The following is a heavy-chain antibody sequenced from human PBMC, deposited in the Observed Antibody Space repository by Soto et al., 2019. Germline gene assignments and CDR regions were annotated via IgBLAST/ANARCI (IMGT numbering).Heavy chain of an antibody. CDR2: VYYSGST. J-gene: IGHJ4*02. V-gene: IGHV4-39*07. Sequence: SETLSLTCTVSGGSVSSSSYYWGWVRQPPGKGLEWIGSVYYSGSTYYNPSLESRVTITADESTSTAYMELSSLRSEDTAVYYCAGSFIVVVPAAINYWGQGTLVTVSS. D-gene: IGHD2-2*01. CDR3: AGSFIVVVPAAINY. CDR1: GGSVSSSSYY.